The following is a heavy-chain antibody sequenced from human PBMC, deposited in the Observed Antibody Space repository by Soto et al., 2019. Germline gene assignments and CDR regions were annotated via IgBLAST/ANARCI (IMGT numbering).Heavy chain of an antibody. D-gene: IGHD1-26*01. J-gene: IGHJ3*02. Sequence: SETLSLTCTVFGGSIRSHCCSWVRRPPGKGLEWIGYVYNSGSTTYSPSFNSRVTISADTSRNQFSLKLTSVTAADTAGYYCARERGGSYGSFDIRGQGTMVTVS. CDR1: GGSIRSHC. CDR3: ARERGGSYGSFDI. V-gene: IGHV4-59*11. CDR2: VYNSGST.